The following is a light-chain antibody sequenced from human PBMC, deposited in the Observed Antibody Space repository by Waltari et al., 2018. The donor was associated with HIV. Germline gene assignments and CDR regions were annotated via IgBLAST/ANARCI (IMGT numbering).Light chain of an antibody. CDR2: EVN. Sequence: QSALTQPASVSGSPGQSITISCTGTSSDVGGYNYISWYQQPPGKAPKLMIYEVNNRPAGVSNRFSGSKSGNTASLTISGLQAEDEAEYYCSSYTSSSTLVFGGGTNLNVL. V-gene: IGLV2-14*01. J-gene: IGLJ2*01. CDR3: SSYTSSSTLV. CDR1: SSDVGGYNY.